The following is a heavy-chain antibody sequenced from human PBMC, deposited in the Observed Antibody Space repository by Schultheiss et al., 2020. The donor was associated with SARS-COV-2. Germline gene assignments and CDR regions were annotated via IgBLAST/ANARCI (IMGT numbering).Heavy chain of an antibody. CDR1: GFTFSSYW. CDR3: ARVYYYDSTDANDY. J-gene: IGHJ4*02. Sequence: GGSLRLSCTASGFTFSSYWMSWVRQAPGKGLEWVSRINSDGSSTSYADSVKGRFTISRDNAKNTLYLQMNSLRAEDTAVYYCARVYYYDSTDANDYWGQGTLVTVSS. V-gene: IGHV3-74*01. CDR2: INSDGSST. D-gene: IGHD3-22*01.